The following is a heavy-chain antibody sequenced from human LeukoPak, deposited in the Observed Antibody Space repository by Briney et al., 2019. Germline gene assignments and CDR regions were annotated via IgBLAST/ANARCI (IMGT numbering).Heavy chain of an antibody. D-gene: IGHD1-1*01. V-gene: IGHV4-34*01. J-gene: IGHJ5*02. CDR3: ARDRLQLQS. Sequence: SETLSLTCAVYGGSFSNYYWSWLRQPPGKGLEWIGEINYSGSTTYNPSLKGRVTISIDTSKTQFSLKLSSVTAADTAVYYCARDRLQLQSWGQGTLVTVSS. CDR2: INYSGST. CDR1: GGSFSNYY.